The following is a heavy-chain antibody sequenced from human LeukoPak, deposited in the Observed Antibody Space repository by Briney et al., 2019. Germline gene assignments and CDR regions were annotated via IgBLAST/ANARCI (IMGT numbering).Heavy chain of an antibody. J-gene: IGHJ4*02. CDR2: ISASGSSI. Sequence: GGSLRLSCVVSGFTFSGCEMNWVRQAPGKGLEWVSYISASGSSIYYADSVKGRFTISRDNAKNSLYLQMNSLRAEDTAVYYCATTSGTYYYDSSGYYASVQGLFDYWGQGTLVTVSS. V-gene: IGHV3-48*03. CDR1: GFTFSGCE. D-gene: IGHD3-22*01. CDR3: ATTSGTYYYDSSGYYASVQGLFDY.